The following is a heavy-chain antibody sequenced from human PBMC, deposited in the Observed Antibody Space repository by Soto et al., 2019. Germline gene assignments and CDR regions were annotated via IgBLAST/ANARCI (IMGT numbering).Heavy chain of an antibody. J-gene: IGHJ4*02. CDR2: IYYGGST. Sequence: QVQLQESGPGLVKPSETLSLTCTVSGDSISTYYWTWIRQSPGKGLEWIAFIYYGGSTNYNPSLKSRVTISVDTSKNQFSLKLNSVTAADTAVYYCARPGRDWGSLDYWGQGTRVTVSS. CDR3: ARPGRDWGSLDY. V-gene: IGHV4-59*08. CDR1: GDSISTYY. D-gene: IGHD7-27*01.